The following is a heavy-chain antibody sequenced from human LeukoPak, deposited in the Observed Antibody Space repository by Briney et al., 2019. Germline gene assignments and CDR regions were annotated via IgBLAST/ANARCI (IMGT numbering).Heavy chain of an antibody. CDR3: ATDAYFNMRGGPRR. Sequence: GRSLRLSCAASGFIFENYGMHWVRQAPGQGLQWVAVISYDGSTKYYGDSVKGRFTISRDNSKNTLFLELNSLRAEDTAVYYCATDAYFNMRGGPRRWGQGTLVSVSS. D-gene: IGHD2-2*01. CDR2: ISYDGSTK. J-gene: IGHJ1*01. V-gene: IGHV3-30*03. CDR1: GFIFENYG.